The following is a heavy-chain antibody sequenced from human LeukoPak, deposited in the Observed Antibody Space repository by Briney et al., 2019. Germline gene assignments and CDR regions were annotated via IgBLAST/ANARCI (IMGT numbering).Heavy chain of an antibody. D-gene: IGHD2-21*01. Sequence: PGGSLRLSCAASGVTFSSFWMHWVRQAPGKGLVWVSRINSDGSSTNYADSVKGRFTISRDNAKNTLYLQMSSLRAEDTAVYYCARHAVGIGVNYWGQGTLVTVSS. CDR3: ARHAVGIGVNY. CDR2: INSDGSST. V-gene: IGHV3-74*01. J-gene: IGHJ4*02. CDR1: GVTFSSFW.